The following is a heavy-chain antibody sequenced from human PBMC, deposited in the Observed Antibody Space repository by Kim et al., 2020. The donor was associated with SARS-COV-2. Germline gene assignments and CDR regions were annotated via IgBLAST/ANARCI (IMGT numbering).Heavy chain of an antibody. CDR1: GFTFSLYS. Sequence: GGSLRLSCAASGFTFSLYSMSWVRQAPGKGLEWVANIRQDGSEKKYVDSVKGRFTISGDNAKNSLYLQMNNLRAEDTAVYYCARDFDLWGRGTLVTVSS. J-gene: IGHJ2*01. V-gene: IGHV3-7*01. CDR3: ARDFDL. CDR2: IRQDGSEK.